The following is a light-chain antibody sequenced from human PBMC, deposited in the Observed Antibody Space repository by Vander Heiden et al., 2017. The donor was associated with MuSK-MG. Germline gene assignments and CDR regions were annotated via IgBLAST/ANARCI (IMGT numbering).Light chain of an antibody. J-gene: IGLJ2*01. Sequence: QPVLTQSPYASASLGASVKLTCTLSSWLSRYAIAWHQQQPEKGPRYLMKLNSDGSHSKGDGVPDRFSGSSSGTERYLTISSLQSEDEADYYCQTWGTVVQGLFGGGTKLTVL. V-gene: IGLV4-69*01. CDR3: QTWGTVVQGL. CDR2: LNSDGSH. CDR1: SWLSRYA.